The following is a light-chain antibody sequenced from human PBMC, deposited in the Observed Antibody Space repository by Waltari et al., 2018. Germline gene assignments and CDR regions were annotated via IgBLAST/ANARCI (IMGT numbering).Light chain of an antibody. CDR2: EVT. CDR3: SSHVGNNNFV. V-gene: IGLV2-8*01. Sequence: QSALTQPPSASGSPGQSVTISCTGTSSDVGGFNYVSWYQHHPGRAPKVIIYEVTKRPSGVPDRFSGSKSDNTASLTISGLQAEDEADYYCSSHVGNNNFVFGVGTKVSVL. CDR1: SSDVGGFNY. J-gene: IGLJ1*01.